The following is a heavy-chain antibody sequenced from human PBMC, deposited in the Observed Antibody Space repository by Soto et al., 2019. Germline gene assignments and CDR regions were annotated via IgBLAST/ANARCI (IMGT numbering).Heavy chain of an antibody. J-gene: IGHJ4*02. CDR3: AKDGEGLELPWHFDF. V-gene: IGHV3-15*01. CDR1: GFTFANAW. D-gene: IGHD1-7*01. CDR2: IKSKRDGGTT. Sequence: EVQLVESGGVLVNPGGSLRLSCAASGFTFANAWMSWVRQAPGKGLEWVARIKSKRDGGTTDYAVPVKGRFIISRDDSKDTLYLQMNSPRAEDTAVYYCAKDGEGLELPWHFDFWGQGTLVTVSS.